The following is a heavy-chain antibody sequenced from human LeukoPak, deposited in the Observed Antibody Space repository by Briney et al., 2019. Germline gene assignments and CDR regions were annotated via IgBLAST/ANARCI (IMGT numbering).Heavy chain of an antibody. Sequence: PSETLSLTCTVSGYSIGSGYYWGWIRQPPGKGLEWIGSIYHSGSTYYNPSLKSRVTISVDTSNNQFSLKLSSVTAADTAVYYCAREYSGPYGSFEYWGQGSLVTVSS. V-gene: IGHV4-38-2*02. CDR2: IYHSGST. CDR3: AREYSGPYGSFEY. CDR1: GYSIGSGYY. D-gene: IGHD1-26*01. J-gene: IGHJ4*02.